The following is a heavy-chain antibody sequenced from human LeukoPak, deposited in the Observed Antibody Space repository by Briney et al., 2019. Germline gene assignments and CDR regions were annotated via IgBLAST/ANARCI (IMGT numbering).Heavy chain of an antibody. CDR3: ASQYTSSRIFDD. CDR2: ISSSSTYI. J-gene: IGHJ4*02. V-gene: IGHV3-21*01. CDR1: GFTFSSYS. D-gene: IGHD6-13*01. Sequence: GGSLRLSCAASGFTFSSYSMNWVRQAPGKGLEWVSSISSSSTYIYYADSVKGRFTVSRDNAKNSLYLQMNSLRAEDTAVYFCASQYTSSRIFDDWGQGTLSPSPQ.